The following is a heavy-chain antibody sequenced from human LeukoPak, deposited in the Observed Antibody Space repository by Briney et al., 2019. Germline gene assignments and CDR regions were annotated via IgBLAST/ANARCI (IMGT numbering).Heavy chain of an antibody. D-gene: IGHD2-15*01. V-gene: IGHV4-38-2*02. CDR1: GYSISSGYY. Sequence: SETLSLTCTVSGYSISSGYYWGWIRQPPGKGMKWIGSIYHSGSTYYNPSLKIRVTISVDTSKIQFSLKLSSVSAADTVEYYCARGGDIVVVVAEFDYWGQGTLVTVSS. CDR2: IYHSGST. J-gene: IGHJ4*02. CDR3: ARGGDIVVVVAEFDY.